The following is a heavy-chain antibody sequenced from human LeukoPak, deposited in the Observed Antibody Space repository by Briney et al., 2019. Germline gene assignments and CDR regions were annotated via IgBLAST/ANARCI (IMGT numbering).Heavy chain of an antibody. CDR3: ARDPPTVTTGAGFDY. V-gene: IGHV3-74*01. Sequence: GGSLRLSCAASGFTFSSYWMHWVRQAPGKGLVWVSRINSDGSSTSYADSVRGRFTISRDNAKNTLYLQMNSLRAEDTAVYYCARDPPTVTTGAGFDYWGQGTLVTVSS. J-gene: IGHJ4*02. CDR2: INSDGSST. CDR1: GFTFSSYW. D-gene: IGHD4-17*01.